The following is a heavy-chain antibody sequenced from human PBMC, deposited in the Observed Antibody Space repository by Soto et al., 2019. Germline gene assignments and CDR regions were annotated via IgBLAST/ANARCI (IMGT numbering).Heavy chain of an antibody. CDR2: ISWNSGSI. V-gene: IGHV3-9*01. J-gene: IGHJ3*02. D-gene: IGHD6-19*01. Sequence: EVQLVESGGGLVQPGRSLRLSCAASGFTFDDYAMHWVRQAPGKGLEWVSGISWNSGSIGYADSVKGRFTISRDNAKNSLYLQMNSLRAEDTALYYCAYIAVGPDDAFDIWGQGTMVTVSS. CDR3: AYIAVGPDDAFDI. CDR1: GFTFDDYA.